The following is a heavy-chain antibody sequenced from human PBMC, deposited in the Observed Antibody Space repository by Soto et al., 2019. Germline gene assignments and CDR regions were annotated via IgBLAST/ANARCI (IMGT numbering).Heavy chain of an antibody. CDR2: IIPIFGTA. D-gene: IGHD2-21*02. V-gene: IGHV1-69*06. Sequence: GASVKVSCKASGGTFSSYAISWVRQAPGQGLEWMGGIIPIFGTANYAQKFQGRVTITADKSTSTAYMELSSLRSEDTAVYYCARGPAYCGGDCYSNYFDYWGQGTLVTV. J-gene: IGHJ4*02. CDR1: GGTFSSYA. CDR3: ARGPAYCGGDCYSNYFDY.